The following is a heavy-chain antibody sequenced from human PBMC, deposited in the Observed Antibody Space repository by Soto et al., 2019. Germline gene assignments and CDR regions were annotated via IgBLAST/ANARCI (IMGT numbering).Heavy chain of an antibody. CDR1: GYTFTGYY. J-gene: IGHJ6*02. V-gene: IGHV1-2*04. D-gene: IGHD6-13*01. Sequence: GASVKVSCKASGYTFTGYYMHWVRQAPGQGLEWMGWINPNSGGTNYAQKFQGWVTMTRDTSISTAYMELSRLRSDDTAVYYCARVRIAAAGSYYYYYGMDVWGQGTTVTVSS. CDR3: ARVRIAAAGSYYYYYGMDV. CDR2: INPNSGGT.